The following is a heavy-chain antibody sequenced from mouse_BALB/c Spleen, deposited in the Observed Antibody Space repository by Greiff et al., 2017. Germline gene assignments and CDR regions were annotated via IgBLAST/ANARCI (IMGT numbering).Heavy chain of an antibody. CDR2: INPGSGGT. CDR3: ARFLSTMITTGYFDY. Sequence: LQESGAELVRPGTSVKVSCTASGYAFTNYLIEWVKQRPGQGLEWIGVINPGSGGTNYNEKFKGKATLTADKSSSTAYMQLSSLTSDDSAVYFCARFLSTMITTGYFDYWGQGTTRTVSS. CDR1: GYAFTNYL. V-gene: IGHV1-54*01. D-gene: IGHD2-4*01. J-gene: IGHJ2*01.